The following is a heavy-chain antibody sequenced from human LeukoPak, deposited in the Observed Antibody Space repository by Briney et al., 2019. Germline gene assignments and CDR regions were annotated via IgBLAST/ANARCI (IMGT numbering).Heavy chain of an antibody. J-gene: IGHJ4*01. CDR3: ARTTSGSYYPLDY. D-gene: IGHD3-10*01. CDR1: GVSISSGGYY. Sequence: SQTLSLTCTVSGVSISSGGYYWSWIRQHPGKGLEWIGYIYYSGSTYYNPSLESRVTISVDTSKNQFSLNLGSMTAADTAVYYCARTTSGSYYPLDYWGQGTLVTVSS. CDR2: IYYSGST. V-gene: IGHV4-31*03.